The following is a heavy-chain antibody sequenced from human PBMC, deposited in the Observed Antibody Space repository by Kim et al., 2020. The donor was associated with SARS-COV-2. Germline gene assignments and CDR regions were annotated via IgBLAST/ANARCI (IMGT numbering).Heavy chain of an antibody. CDR3: ARLSVSFDEAFDI. CDR2: IYYSGST. J-gene: IGHJ3*02. V-gene: IGHV4-59*08. CDR1: GDSISSYY. D-gene: IGHD3-10*01. Sequence: SETLSLTCSVSGDSISSYYWTWIRQPPGKGLEWIGYIYYSGSTSYNPSLKSRVTISVDTSKTQFSLKLNSVTAADTAVYYCARLSVSFDEAFDIWGQGTMVTVSS.